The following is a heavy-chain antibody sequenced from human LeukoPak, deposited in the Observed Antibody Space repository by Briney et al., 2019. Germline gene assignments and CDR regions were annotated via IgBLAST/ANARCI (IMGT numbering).Heavy chain of an antibody. CDR1: GFTFSSYA. J-gene: IGHJ4*02. CDR2: ISYDGSNK. Sequence: GGSLRLSCAASGFTFSSYAMHWVRQAPGKGLEWVAVISYDGSNKYYADSVKGRFTISRDNSKNTLYLQMNSLRAEDTAVYYCARDGVEMATIMYYFDYWGQGTLVTVSS. D-gene: IGHD5-24*01. V-gene: IGHV3-30*01. CDR3: ARDGVEMATIMYYFDY.